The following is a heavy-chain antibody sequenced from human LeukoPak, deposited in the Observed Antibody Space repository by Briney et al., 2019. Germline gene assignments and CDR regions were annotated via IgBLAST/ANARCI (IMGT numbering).Heavy chain of an antibody. D-gene: IGHD5-12*01. CDR1: GFSFSSYE. J-gene: IGHJ6*03. V-gene: IGHV3-48*03. CDR2: IGSTTNSI. CDR3: ARDEYSGLYYYMDV. Sequence: GGSLRLSCAASGFSFSSYEMNWVRQAPGKGLEWVSYIGSTTNSIYYADSVKGRFTIARDNAKKSLHLQMNSLRAEDTAVYYCARDEYSGLYYYMDVWGKGTTVTVSS.